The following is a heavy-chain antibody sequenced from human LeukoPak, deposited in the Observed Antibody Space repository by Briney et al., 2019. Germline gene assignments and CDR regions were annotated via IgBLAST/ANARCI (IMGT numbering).Heavy chain of an antibody. V-gene: IGHV3-9*01. J-gene: IGHJ4*02. CDR1: GFTFDDYA. CDR3: AKDTRTYCSGFDY. Sequence: GGSLRLSWAASGFTFDDYAMHWVRQAPGKGLEWVSGISWNSGTIGYADSVKGRFTISRDNAKNSLYLQMNRLRAEDTALYYCAKDTRTYCSGFDYWGQGTLVTVSS. D-gene: IGHD2-15*01. CDR2: ISWNSGTI.